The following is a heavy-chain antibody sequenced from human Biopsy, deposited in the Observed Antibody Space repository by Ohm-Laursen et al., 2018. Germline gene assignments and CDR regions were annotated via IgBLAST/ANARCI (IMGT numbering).Heavy chain of an antibody. V-gene: IGHV3-9*01. CDR2: MSRNNGFI. Sequence: SLRLSCAAAGFKFADYAMHWVRQTPGKGLEWVSGMSRNNGFIGYADSVRGRFTISRDNGQNSLYLQMNNLITKDTAVYYCARDISPSTFPENTLGIWGQGTMVTVSS. CDR1: GFKFADYA. D-gene: IGHD2/OR15-2a*01. J-gene: IGHJ3*02. CDR3: ARDISPSTFPENTLGI.